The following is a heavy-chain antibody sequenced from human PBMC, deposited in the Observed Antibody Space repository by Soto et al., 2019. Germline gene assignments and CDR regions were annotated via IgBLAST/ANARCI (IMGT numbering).Heavy chain of an antibody. CDR2: SIRIFGTA. V-gene: IGHV1-69*01. CDR3: ARPLGSSSWSYGMDV. J-gene: IGHJ6*02. Sequence: QVQLVQSGAEVKKPGSSVTVSCTASGGTFSSYAISWVRQAPGHGLEWMGGSIRIFGTANYAQKCQGRVTITADESTSTAYMELSSLRSEDTAVYYWARPLGSSSWSYGMDVWGQGTTVTVSS. D-gene: IGHD6-13*01. CDR1: GGTFSSYA.